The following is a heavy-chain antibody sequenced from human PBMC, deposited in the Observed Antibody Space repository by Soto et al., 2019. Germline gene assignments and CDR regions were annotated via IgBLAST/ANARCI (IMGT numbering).Heavy chain of an antibody. CDR3: ARTYGDYVGYAFDI. V-gene: IGHV4-59*01. J-gene: IGHJ3*02. Sequence: QVQLQESGPGLVKPSETLSLTCTVSGGSMSSYYWNWIRQPPGKGPEWIGYIYYSGSTNYNPSLKSRVTISVDTSKNQFSLKLSSVTAADTAVYYCARTYGDYVGYAFDIWGQGTMVTVSS. CDR2: IYYSGST. D-gene: IGHD4-17*01. CDR1: GGSMSSYY.